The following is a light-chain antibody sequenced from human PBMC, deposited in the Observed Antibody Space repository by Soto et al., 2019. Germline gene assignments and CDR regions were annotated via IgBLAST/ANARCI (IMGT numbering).Light chain of an antibody. CDR1: QSINAW. CDR3: QQYNSFAGT. V-gene: IGKV1-5*03. Sequence: DIQMTQSPSTLSASVGDRVTITCRASQSINAWLAWYQQKPGKAPKLLISKTSNLENGLSSRFSDSVSGTEFTPAIISLQTDDFAICYWQQYNSFAGTFGQGTKVE. J-gene: IGKJ1*01. CDR2: KTS.